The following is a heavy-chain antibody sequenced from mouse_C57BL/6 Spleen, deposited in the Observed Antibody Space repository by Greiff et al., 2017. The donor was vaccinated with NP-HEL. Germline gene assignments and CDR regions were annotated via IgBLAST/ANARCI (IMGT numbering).Heavy chain of an antibody. J-gene: IGHJ4*01. D-gene: IGHD1-1*01. V-gene: IGHV1-72*01. CDR2: IDPNSGGT. CDR3: ARYGATVVAYYYAMDY. Sequence: VQLQQPGAELVKPGASVKLSCKASGYTFTNYWMHWVKQRPGRGLEWIGRIDPNSGGTKYNEKFKSKATLTVDKFSSTAYMQLSSLTSEDSAVYYCARYGATVVAYYYAMDYWGQGTSVTVSS. CDR1: GYTFTNYW.